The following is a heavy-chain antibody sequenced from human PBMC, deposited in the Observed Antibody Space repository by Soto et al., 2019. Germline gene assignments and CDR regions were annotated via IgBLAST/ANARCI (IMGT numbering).Heavy chain of an antibody. J-gene: IGHJ4*02. CDR1: GGPIKTGDYY. CDR2: VFYSGAT. CDR3: ARAGFSYGHLLF. V-gene: IGHV4-30-4*01. D-gene: IGHD3-10*01. Sequence: SETLSLTCNVSGGPIKTGDYYWNWIRQPPGKGLEWIGYVFYSGATNYSPSPKSRAAISMDTSKNQFSLSLTSVTAADTAVYYCARAGFSYGHLLFWGQGIRVTVSS.